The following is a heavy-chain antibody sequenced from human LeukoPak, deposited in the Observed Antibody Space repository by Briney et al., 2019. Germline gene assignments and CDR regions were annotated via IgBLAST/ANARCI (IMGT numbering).Heavy chain of an antibody. J-gene: IGHJ4*02. CDR3: ARPGSGWFDFDY. V-gene: IGHV1-46*01. CDR2: INPSGGGT. D-gene: IGHD6-19*01. Sequence: ASVKVSCKASGYTFTSYYMHWVRQAPGQGLEWMGIINPSGGGTSYAQKFQGRVTMTRDTSTSTVYMELSSLRSEDTAVYYCARPGSGWFDFDYWGQGTLVTVSS. CDR1: GYTFTSYY.